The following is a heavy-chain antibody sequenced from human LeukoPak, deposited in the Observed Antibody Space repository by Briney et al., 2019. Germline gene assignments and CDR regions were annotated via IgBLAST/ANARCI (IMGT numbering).Heavy chain of an antibody. CDR2: TYYSGSI. Sequence: SETLSLTCTVSGGSISSYYWSWIRQPPGKGLEWIGYTYYSGSINYNPSLKSRVTISVDTSKNQFSLKLSSVTAADTAVYYCARSSSGWYFDYWGQGTLVTVSS. J-gene: IGHJ4*02. CDR1: GGSISSYY. D-gene: IGHD6-19*01. V-gene: IGHV4-59*08. CDR3: ARSSSGWYFDY.